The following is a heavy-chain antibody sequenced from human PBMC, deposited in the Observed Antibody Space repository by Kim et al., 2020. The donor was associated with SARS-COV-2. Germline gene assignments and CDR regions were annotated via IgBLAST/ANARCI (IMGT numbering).Heavy chain of an antibody. CDR3: ARDLDSSGYYYRWFDP. D-gene: IGHD3-22*01. V-gene: IGHV1-3*01. Sequence: KFQGGVTITRDTSASTAYMELSSLRSEDTAVYYCARDLDSSGYYYRWFDPWGQGTLVTVSS. J-gene: IGHJ5*02.